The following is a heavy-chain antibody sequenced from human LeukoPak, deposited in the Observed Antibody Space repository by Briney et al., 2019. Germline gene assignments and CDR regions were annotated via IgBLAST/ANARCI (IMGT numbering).Heavy chain of an antibody. V-gene: IGHV5-51*01. CDR1: GYSFTSYC. J-gene: IGHJ3*01. CDR3: GKSGDRVPLQEYVFDC. CDR2: IYPGDSGP. Sequence: GESLKISCKVSGYSFTSYCIGWVRQMPGKGLEWMGIIYPGDSGPTYSPSFQGQVTISVDKSINTAYLQWSSLQASDTAMYYCGKSGDRVPLQEYVFDCWGQGTMVTVST. D-gene: IGHD1-26*01.